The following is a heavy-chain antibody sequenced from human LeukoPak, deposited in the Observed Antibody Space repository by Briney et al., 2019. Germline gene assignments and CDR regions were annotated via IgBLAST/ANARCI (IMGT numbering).Heavy chain of an antibody. CDR1: GDSISSGDYY. CDR2: ISSSGST. V-gene: IGHV4-61*02. CDR3: ASGRVGATPYFDY. D-gene: IGHD1-26*01. J-gene: IGHJ4*02. Sequence: SETLSLTCTVSGDSISSGDYYWSWIRQPAGKGLEWIGRISSSGSTNYNPSLKSRVTISVDTSKNQFSLKLSSVTAADTAVYYCASGRVGATPYFDYWGQGTLVTVSS.